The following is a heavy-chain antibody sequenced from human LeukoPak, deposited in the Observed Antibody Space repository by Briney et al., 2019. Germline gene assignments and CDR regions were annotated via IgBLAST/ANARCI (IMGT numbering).Heavy chain of an antibody. CDR2: INSDGSST. CDR1: GFTFSTYW. V-gene: IGHV3-74*01. D-gene: IGHD2-2*01. J-gene: IGHJ4*02. CDR3: ATDVPAVTIFGY. Sequence: GSPRHSCAASGFTFSTYWMHWVRQAPGTGLVWVSLINSDGSSTNYADSVKGRFTISRDNAKNTLYLQMNSLRAEDTAVYYCATDVPAVTIFGYWGQGTLVTVSS.